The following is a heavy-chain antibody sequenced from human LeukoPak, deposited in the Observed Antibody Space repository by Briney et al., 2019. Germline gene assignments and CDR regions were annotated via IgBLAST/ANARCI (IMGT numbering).Heavy chain of an antibody. V-gene: IGHV4-61*05. CDR2: IYYSGST. CDR1: DGSISSSRYY. D-gene: IGHD5-18*01. J-gene: IGHJ3*02. CDR3: ARVVYSYGDAFDI. Sequence: SETLSLTCTVSDGSISSSRYYWSWIRQPPGKGLEWIGYIYYSGSTNYNPSLKSRVTISVDTSKNQSSLKLSSVTAADTAVYYCARVVYSYGDAFDIWGQGTMVTVSS.